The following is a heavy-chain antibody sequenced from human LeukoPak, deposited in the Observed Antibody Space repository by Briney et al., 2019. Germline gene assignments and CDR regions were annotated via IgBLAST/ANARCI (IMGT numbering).Heavy chain of an antibody. J-gene: IGHJ4*02. CDR2: IYTSGSN. CDR1: GGSISSYY. CDR3: ARGLRYSSSWYGRPFDY. D-gene: IGHD6-13*01. V-gene: IGHV4-4*07. Sequence: PSETLSLTCTVSGGSISSYYWSWIRQPAGKGLEWIGRIYTSGSNNYNPSLKSRVTMSVDTSKNQFSLKLSSVTAADTAVYYCARGLRYSSSWYGRPFDYWGQGTLVTVSS.